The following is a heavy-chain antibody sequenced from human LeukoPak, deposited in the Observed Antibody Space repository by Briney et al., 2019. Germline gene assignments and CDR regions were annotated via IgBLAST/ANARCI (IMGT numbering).Heavy chain of an antibody. Sequence: GGSLRLSCAASGFTFSSYGMHWVRQAPGKGLEWVAVISYDGSNKYYADSVKGRFTISRDNSKSTLYLQMNSLRAEDTAVYYCAKSKQVKWGITMIVVVTGPVDYWGQGTLVTVSS. CDR2: ISYDGSNK. CDR3: AKSKQVKWGITMIVVVTGPVDY. V-gene: IGHV3-30*18. D-gene: IGHD3-22*01. CDR1: GFTFSSYG. J-gene: IGHJ4*02.